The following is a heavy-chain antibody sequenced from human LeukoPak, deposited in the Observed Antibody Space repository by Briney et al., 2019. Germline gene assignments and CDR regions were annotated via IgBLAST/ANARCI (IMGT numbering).Heavy chain of an antibody. V-gene: IGHV1-2*02. D-gene: IGHD2-21*02. J-gene: IGHJ1*01. CDR1: GYTFTGYY. CDR2: INPNSGGT. Sequence: GASVKVSCKASGYTFTGYYMHWVRQAPGQGLEWMGWINPNSGGTNYAQKFQGRVTMTSDTSTSTVYMELSSLRSEDTAVYYCARGDTIVVVTAILKHWGQGTLVTVSS. CDR3: ARGDTIVVVTAILKH.